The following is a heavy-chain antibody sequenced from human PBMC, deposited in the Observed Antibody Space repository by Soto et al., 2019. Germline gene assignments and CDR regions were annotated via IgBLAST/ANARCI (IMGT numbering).Heavy chain of an antibody. CDR2: IYYSGST. CDR1: GGSISSYY. D-gene: IGHD3-10*01. CDR3: ASRITMVRGVIRDYYYYGMDV. V-gene: IGHV4-59*01. J-gene: IGHJ6*02. Sequence: LSLTCTVSGGSISSYYWSWIRQPPGKGLEWIGYIYYSGSTNYNPSLKSRVTISVDTSKNQFSLKLSSVTAADTAVYYCASRITMVRGVIRDYYYYGMDVWGQGTTVTVSS.